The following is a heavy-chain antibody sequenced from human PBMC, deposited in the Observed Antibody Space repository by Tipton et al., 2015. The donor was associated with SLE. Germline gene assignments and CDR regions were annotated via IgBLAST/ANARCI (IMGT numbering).Heavy chain of an antibody. Sequence: LRLSCGVSGDSINSGDHFWSWIRQPPGKGLEWIGYIYYSGSTNYNPSLKSRVTISVDTSKNQFSLKLSSVTAADTAVYYCARGGYYYSEYFQHWGQGTLVTVSS. V-gene: IGHV4-61*08. CDR1: GDSINSGDHF. CDR3: ARGGYYYSEYFQH. CDR2: IYYSGST. D-gene: IGHD3-22*01. J-gene: IGHJ1*01.